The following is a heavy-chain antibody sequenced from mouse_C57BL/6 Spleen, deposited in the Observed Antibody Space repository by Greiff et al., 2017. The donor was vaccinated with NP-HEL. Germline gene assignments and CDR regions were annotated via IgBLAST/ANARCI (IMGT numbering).Heavy chain of an antibody. D-gene: IGHD2-2*01. CDR1: GYAFTNYL. CDR2: INPGSGGT. V-gene: IGHV1-54*01. Sequence: QVQLQQSGAELVRPGTSVKVSCKASGYAFTNYLIEWVKQRPGQGLEWIGVINPGSGGTNYNEKFKGKATLTADKSSSTAYMQLSSLTSEDSAVYFCARGRGGYHWYFDVWGTGTTVTVSS. CDR3: ARGRGGYHWYFDV. J-gene: IGHJ1*03.